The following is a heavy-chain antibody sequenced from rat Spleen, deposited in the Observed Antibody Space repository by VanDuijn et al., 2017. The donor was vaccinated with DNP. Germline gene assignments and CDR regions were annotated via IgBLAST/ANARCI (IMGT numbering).Heavy chain of an antibody. V-gene: IGHV5-31*01. CDR3: TKILDY. CDR1: GFRFNNYW. J-gene: IGHJ2*01. Sequence: EVQLVESGGDLVQPGRSLKLSCVASGFRFNNYWMTWIRQVPGKGLEWFASITSSGSDTYYPDSVKGRFTISRDNAKSTVYLQMNSLRSEDTATYHCTKILDYWGQGVMVTVSP. D-gene: IGHD3-8*01. CDR2: ITSSGSDT.